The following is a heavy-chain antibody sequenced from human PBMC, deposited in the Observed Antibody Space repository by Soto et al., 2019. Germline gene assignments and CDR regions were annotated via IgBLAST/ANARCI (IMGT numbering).Heavy chain of an antibody. CDR3: ARATKDFWSGQNWFDP. V-gene: IGHV1-18*01. CDR1: GYTFTSYG. CDR2: ISAYNGNT. J-gene: IGHJ5*02. D-gene: IGHD3-3*01. Sequence: SVKVSCKASGYTFTSYGISWVRQAPGQGLEWMGWISAYNGNTNYAQKLQGRVTMTTDTSTSTAYMELRSLRSDDTAVYYCARATKDFWSGQNWFDPWGQGTLVTVSP.